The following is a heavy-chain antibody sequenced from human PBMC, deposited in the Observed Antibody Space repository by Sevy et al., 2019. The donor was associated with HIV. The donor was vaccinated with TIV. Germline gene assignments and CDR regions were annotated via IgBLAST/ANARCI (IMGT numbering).Heavy chain of an antibody. CDR3: ARGQGY. CDR2: INSDGSST. CDR1: GFTFSSYL. J-gene: IGHJ4*02. Sequence: GESLKISCAASGFTFSSYLMHWVRQAPGKGPVWVSRINSDGSSTSYADSVKGRFTISRDNARNTLYLEMNSLRSDDTAVYYCARGQGYWGQGTLVTISS. V-gene: IGHV3-74*01.